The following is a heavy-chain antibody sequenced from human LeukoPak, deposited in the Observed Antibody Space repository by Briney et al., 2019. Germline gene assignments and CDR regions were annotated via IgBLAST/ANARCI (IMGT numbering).Heavy chain of an antibody. CDR1: GYTFTTYG. D-gene: IGHD1-26*01. V-gene: IGHV3-23*01. CDR2: LDNNGDNT. CDR3: AKIAETSGTYGQGFDY. J-gene: IGHJ4*02. Sequence: GGTLRLSCVGSGYTFTTYGMSWVRQAPGKGLEWVSGLDNNGDNTYYADSVKGRFTISRDNSKNTLYLQMNSLRVEDMAVYYCAKIAETSGTYGQGFDYWGQGTLVTVSS.